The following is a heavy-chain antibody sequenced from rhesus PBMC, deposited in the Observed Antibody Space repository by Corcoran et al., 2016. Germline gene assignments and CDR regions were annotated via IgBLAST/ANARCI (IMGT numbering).Heavy chain of an antibody. Sequence: QVQLQESGPGMVKPSETLSLTCAVSGGSISSGYYYWTWIRQSPGKGLEWIGGIDSNSDSTTYNPSLKSRVIISKDASENQFSLRLNSVTAADTAVYFCARNLGYWGQGVLVTVSS. CDR2: IDSNSDST. CDR1: GGSISSGYYY. V-gene: IGHV4S12*01. J-gene: IGHJ4*01. CDR3: ARNLGY.